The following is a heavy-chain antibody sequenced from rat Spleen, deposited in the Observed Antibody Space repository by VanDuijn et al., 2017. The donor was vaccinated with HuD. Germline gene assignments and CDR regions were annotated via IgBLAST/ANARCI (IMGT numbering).Heavy chain of an antibody. V-gene: IGHV5-46*01. CDR3: ATENWDPYYWYFDF. Sequence: EVQLVESGGDLVQPGRSVRLSCAASGFTFSNFPMAWVRQAPTKGLEWVATLSYDASAPYYRDSVKGRFTISRDNAKSTLYLQMDSLRSEDTATYYCATENWDPYYWYFDFWGPGTMVTVSS. CDR1: GFTFSNFP. CDR2: LSYDASAP. J-gene: IGHJ1*01. D-gene: IGHD5-1*01.